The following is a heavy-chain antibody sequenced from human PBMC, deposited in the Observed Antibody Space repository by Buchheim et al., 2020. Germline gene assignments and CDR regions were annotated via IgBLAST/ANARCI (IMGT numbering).Heavy chain of an antibody. J-gene: IGHJ5*02. D-gene: IGHD1-26*01. CDR2: MNPNSGNT. CDR3: ARGVLTGTYQINGFGP. Sequence: QAQLVQSGAEVKKPGASVKVSCEASGYTFTSFDIHWVRQAAGQGLEWMGWMNPNSGNTGYAQKFQGRLTMTRNTSISTAYMELSSLKSEDTAIYYCARGVLTGTYQINGFGPWGQGT. V-gene: IGHV1-8*01. CDR1: GYTFTSFD.